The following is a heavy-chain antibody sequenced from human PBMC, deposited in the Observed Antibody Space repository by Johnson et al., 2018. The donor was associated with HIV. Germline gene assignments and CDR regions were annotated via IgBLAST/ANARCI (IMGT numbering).Heavy chain of an antibody. CDR2: IRYDGTNK. CDR1: GFTFSNYG. D-gene: IGHD3-22*01. J-gene: IGHJ3*02. CDR3: AKGDYYDTRAAFDI. V-gene: IGHV3-33*03. Sequence: VQLVESGGGVVQPGRSLRLSCAASGFTFSNYGMHWVRQAPGKGLEWVAVIRYDGTNKYYADSVKGRFTISRDNSKNTLYLQMNSLRAEDTAVYYCAKGDYYDTRAAFDIWGQGTMVTVSS.